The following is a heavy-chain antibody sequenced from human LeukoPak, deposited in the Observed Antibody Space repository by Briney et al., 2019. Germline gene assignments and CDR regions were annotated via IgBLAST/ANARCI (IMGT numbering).Heavy chain of an antibody. CDR1: GFTFSSYW. D-gene: IGHD3-10*01. V-gene: IGHV3-7*01. Sequence: GGSLRLSCAASGFTFSSYWMSWVRQAPGKGLEWVANIKQDGSEKYYVDSVEGRFTISRDNAKNSLYLQMNSLRAEDTAVYYCAREEIAYYYGSGSYGDYWGQGTLVTVSS. CDR2: IKQDGSEK. CDR3: AREEIAYYYGSGSYGDY. J-gene: IGHJ4*02.